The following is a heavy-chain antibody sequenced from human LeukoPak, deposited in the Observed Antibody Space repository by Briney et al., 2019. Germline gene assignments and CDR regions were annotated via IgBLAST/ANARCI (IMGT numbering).Heavy chain of an antibody. CDR2: FDPEDGET. J-gene: IGHJ3*02. D-gene: IGHD3-22*01. V-gene: IGHV1-24*01. Sequence: GASVKVSCKVSGYTLTELSMHWVRQAPGKGLEWMGGFDPEDGETIYAQKFQGRVTMNEDTSTDTAYMGLSSLRSEDTAVYYCATIVVVKGPDAFDIWGQGTMVTVSS. CDR3: ATIVVVKGPDAFDI. CDR1: GYTLTELS.